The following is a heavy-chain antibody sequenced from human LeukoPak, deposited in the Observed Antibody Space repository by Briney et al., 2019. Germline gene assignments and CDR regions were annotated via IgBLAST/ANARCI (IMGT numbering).Heavy chain of an antibody. CDR3: ARLRAAAGTIIDY. Sequence: SETLSLTCTVSGGSISSYYWSWIRQPPGKGLEWIGYIYYSGSTNYNPSLKSRVTISVDTSKNQFSLKLSSVTAADTAVYYCARLRAAAGTIIDYWGQGTLVTVSS. D-gene: IGHD6-13*01. J-gene: IGHJ4*02. CDR1: GGSISSYY. V-gene: IGHV4-59*08. CDR2: IYYSGST.